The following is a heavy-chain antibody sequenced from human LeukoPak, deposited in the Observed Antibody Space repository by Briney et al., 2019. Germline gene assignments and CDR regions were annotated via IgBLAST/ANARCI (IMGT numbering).Heavy chain of an antibody. V-gene: IGHV3-74*01. D-gene: IGHD2/OR15-2a*01. CDR1: GFTFSSYW. CDR3: TTETFRRFDY. Sequence: GGSLRLSCAASGFTFSSYWMNWVRQAPGKGMVWVSRISDDGGSTTYADSVKGRFTISRDNAKNTLYLQMNSLRAEDAAVYYCTTETFRRFDYGGQGTLVTVSS. J-gene: IGHJ4*02. CDR2: ISDDGGST.